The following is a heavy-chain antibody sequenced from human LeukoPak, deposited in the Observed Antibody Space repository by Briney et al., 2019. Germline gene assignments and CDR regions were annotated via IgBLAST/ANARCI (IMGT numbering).Heavy chain of an antibody. CDR1: GFTFSSYE. V-gene: IGHV3-48*03. D-gene: IGHD1-14*01. CDR3: ARESDHSVSQVDFDL. J-gene: IGHJ3*01. CDR2: ISSSGSTI. Sequence: GGSLRPPCAASGFTFSSYEMNWVRQAPGKGLEWVSYISSSGSTIYYADSVKGRFTISRDNAKNSLYLQMNSLRAEDTAVYYCARESDHSVSQVDFDLWGQGTMVTVSS.